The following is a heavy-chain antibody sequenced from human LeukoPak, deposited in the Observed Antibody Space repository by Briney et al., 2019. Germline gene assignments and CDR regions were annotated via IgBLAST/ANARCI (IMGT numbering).Heavy chain of an antibody. J-gene: IGHJ2*01. CDR2: IYTSGST. V-gene: IGHV4-4*07. D-gene: IGHD3-10*01. CDR1: GGSISSYY. CDR3: ARTGRITMARGVPPDWYFDL. Sequence: SETLSLTCTVSGGSISSYYWSWIRQPAGKGLEWIGRIYTSGSTNYNPSLKSRVTMSVDTSKNQFSLKLSSVTAADTAVYYCARTGRITMARGVPPDWYFDLWGRGTLVTVSS.